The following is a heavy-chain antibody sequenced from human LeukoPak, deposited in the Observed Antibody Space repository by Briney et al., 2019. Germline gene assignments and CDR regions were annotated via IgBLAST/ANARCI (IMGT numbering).Heavy chain of an antibody. CDR2: INPNNGGT. J-gene: IGHJ1*01. Sequence: ASVKVSCKASGYTITGYSIHWVRQAPGQGLEWMGWINPNNGGTYYAPKFQGGVTMTRDTSISTAYMELSRLRSDDAAVYFCARDWGSGFDEYFRHWGQGTLVTVSS. CDR1: GYTITGYS. V-gene: IGHV1-2*02. CDR3: ARDWGSGFDEYFRH. D-gene: IGHD5-12*01.